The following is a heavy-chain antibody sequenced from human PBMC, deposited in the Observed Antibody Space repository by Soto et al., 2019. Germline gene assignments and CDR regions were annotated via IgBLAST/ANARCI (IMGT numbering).Heavy chain of an antibody. CDR2: MNPNSGNT. CDR3: ARWPDGYYYYGMDV. CDR1: GYTFTSYD. V-gene: IGHV1-8*01. Sequence: QVQLVQSGAEVKKPGASVKVSCKASGYTFTSYDINWVRQATGQGLEWMGWMNPNSGNTGYAKKFQGRVTMTRNTSISTAYMELSSLLSEDTAVYYSARWPDGYYYYGMDVWGQGTTVTVSS. J-gene: IGHJ6*02.